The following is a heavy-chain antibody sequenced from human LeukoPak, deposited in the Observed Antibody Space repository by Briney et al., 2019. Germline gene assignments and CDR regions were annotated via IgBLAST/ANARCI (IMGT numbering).Heavy chain of an antibody. CDR2: ISYDGSEQ. CDR1: GFTFTDFA. CDR3: AKSDYFDP. D-gene: IGHD1-26*01. V-gene: IGHV3-30*04. Sequence: GGSLRLSCSASGFTFTDFAMHWVRQAPGKGLEWVALISYDGSEQSYADSVKGRFTVSRDNSRNTVYMQMDSLRVEDTAFYYCAKSDYFDPWGLGTLVTVSS. J-gene: IGHJ5*02.